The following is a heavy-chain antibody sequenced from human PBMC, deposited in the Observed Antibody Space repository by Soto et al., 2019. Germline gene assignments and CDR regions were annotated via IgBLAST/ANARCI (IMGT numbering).Heavy chain of an antibody. J-gene: IGHJ4*02. V-gene: IGHV3-21*01. Sequence: EVQLVESGGGLVQPGGSLRLSCAASGFTFSSYSMNWVRQAPGKGLEWVSSISSSSSYIYYADSVKGRFTISRDNAKNSLYLQMNSLRAEDTAVYYCARDGNSGSSDVDYWGQGTLVTVSS. D-gene: IGHD3-10*01. CDR3: ARDGNSGSSDVDY. CDR2: ISSSSSYI. CDR1: GFTFSSYS.